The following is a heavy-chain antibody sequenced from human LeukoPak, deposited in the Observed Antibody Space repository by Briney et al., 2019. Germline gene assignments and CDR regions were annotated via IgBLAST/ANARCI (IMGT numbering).Heavy chain of an antibody. CDR2: ISGSGGST. CDR3: ARVETVRGMDV. D-gene: IGHD3-3*01. Sequence: GGSLRLSCAASGFTFSSYAMSWVRQASGKGLEWVSAISGSGGSTYYADSVKGRFTISRDNSKNTLYLQMNSLRAEDTAVFFCARVETVRGMDVWGQGTTVTVSS. V-gene: IGHV3-23*01. J-gene: IGHJ6*02. CDR1: GFTFSSYA.